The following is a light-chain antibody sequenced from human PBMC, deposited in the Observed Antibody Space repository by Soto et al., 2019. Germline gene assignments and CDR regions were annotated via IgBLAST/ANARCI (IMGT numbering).Light chain of an antibody. CDR2: WAS. V-gene: IGKV4-1*01. CDR3: QPFLFLPPT. CDR1: QTVLYRPKNMNY. J-gene: IGKJ4*01. Sequence: DLVMTHSPDSLAVSLGERVTINCKASQTVLYRPKNMNYLAWYHQKPGQPPILLLYWASTRESAVRDRFSGRGSGTDFTLPITTLQAEDVAVYYWQPFLFLPPTFGGGSKVDIK.